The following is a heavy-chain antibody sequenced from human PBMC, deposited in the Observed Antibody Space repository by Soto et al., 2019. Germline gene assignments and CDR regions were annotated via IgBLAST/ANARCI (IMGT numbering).Heavy chain of an antibody. CDR3: ARVGYSSSWYWFDY. V-gene: IGHV3-23*01. CDR2: ISGSGGST. J-gene: IGHJ4*02. D-gene: IGHD6-13*01. CDR1: GFTFSSYA. Sequence: GGSLRLSCAASGFTFSSYAMSWVRQAPGKGLEWVSAISGSGGSTYYADSVKGRFTISRDNSKNTLYLQMNSLRAEDTAVYYCARVGYSSSWYWFDYWGQGTLVTVSS.